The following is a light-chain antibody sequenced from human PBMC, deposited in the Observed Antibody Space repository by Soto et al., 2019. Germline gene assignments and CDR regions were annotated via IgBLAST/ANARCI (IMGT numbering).Light chain of an antibody. CDR3: QQYNSYSVT. J-gene: IGKJ1*01. V-gene: IGKV1-5*03. CDR1: QGIRND. Sequence: DIQITQSPSSLSASVGDRVTITCRASQGIRNDLGWYQQKPGKAPKLLIYKASSLESGVPSRFSGSGSGTEFTLTISSLQPDEFATYYCQQYNSYSVTFGQGTKVDIK. CDR2: KAS.